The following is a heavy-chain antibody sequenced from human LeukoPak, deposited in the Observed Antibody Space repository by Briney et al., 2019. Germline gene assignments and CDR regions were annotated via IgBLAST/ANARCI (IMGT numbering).Heavy chain of an antibody. Sequence: SETLSLTCTVSGGSISTFYWSWIRQPAGKGLEWIGRIFTSGSTNYNPSLKSRVTMSLDTSKNQFSLKLSSVTAADTAVYYCARSGVGYCSSTSCHPTIAVAGEIDYWGQGTLVTVSS. CDR3: ARSGVGYCSSTSCHPTIAVAGEIDY. V-gene: IGHV4-4*07. D-gene: IGHD2-2*01. CDR1: GGSISTFY. J-gene: IGHJ4*02. CDR2: IFTSGST.